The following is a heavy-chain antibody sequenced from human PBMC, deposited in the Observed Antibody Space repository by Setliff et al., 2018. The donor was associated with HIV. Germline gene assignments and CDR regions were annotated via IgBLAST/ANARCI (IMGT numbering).Heavy chain of an antibody. J-gene: IGHJ4*02. D-gene: IGHD3-10*01. CDR3: ATLDYYGSQTYNLALHY. CDR1: GYTFTDYY. Sequence: GASVKVSCKASGYTFTDYYMHWVQQAPGKGLEWMGRVDPKNGKTLYAENLRGGITITADTSTDTAYMELNSLRSEDTAMYYCATLDYYGSQTYNLALHYWGQGTLVTVSS. V-gene: IGHV1-69-2*01. CDR2: VDPKNGKT.